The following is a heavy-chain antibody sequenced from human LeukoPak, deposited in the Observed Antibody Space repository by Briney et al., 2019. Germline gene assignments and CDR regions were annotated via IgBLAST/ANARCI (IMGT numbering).Heavy chain of an antibody. Sequence: SGGSLRLSCAASGFTFSSYSMNWVRQAPGKGLEWVSSISSSSSYIYYADSVKGRFTISRDNSKNTLYLQMNNLRAEDTAVYYCAKDLFYYYDSSGYSADYWGQGTLVTVSS. D-gene: IGHD3-22*01. CDR3: AKDLFYYYDSSGYSADY. CDR1: GFTFSSYS. V-gene: IGHV3-21*01. J-gene: IGHJ4*02. CDR2: ISSSSSYI.